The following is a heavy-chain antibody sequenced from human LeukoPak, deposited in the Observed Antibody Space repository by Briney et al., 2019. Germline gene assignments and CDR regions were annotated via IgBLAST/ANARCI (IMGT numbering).Heavy chain of an antibody. CDR2: INPNSGGT. J-gene: IGHJ6*03. CDR3: ARGPPWGYYMDV. CDR1: GYTFTGYY. V-gene: IGHV1-2*02. D-gene: IGHD7-27*01. Sequence: ASVKVSCKASGYTFTGYYMHWVRQAPGQGLEWTGWINPNSGGTNYAQKFQGRVTMTRDTSISTAYMELSRLRSDDTAVYYCARGPPWGYYMDVWGKGTTVTVSS.